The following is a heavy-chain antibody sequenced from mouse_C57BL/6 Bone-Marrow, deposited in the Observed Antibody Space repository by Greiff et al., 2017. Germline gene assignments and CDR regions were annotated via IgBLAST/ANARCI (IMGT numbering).Heavy chain of an antibody. D-gene: IGHD2-5*01. V-gene: IGHV1-64*01. Sequence: QVQLQQPGAELVKPGASVKLSCKASGFTFTSYWMHWVKQRPGQGLEWIGMIHPNSGSTNYNEKFKSKATLTVDKSSSTAYMQLSSLTSEDSAVYYCARSGYSNYVGYWGQGTTLTVSS. CDR2: IHPNSGST. CDR1: GFTFTSYW. J-gene: IGHJ2*01. CDR3: ARSGYSNYVGY.